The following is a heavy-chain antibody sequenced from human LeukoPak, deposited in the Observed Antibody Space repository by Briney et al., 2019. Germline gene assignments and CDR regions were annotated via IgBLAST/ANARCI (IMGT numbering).Heavy chain of an antibody. V-gene: IGHV3-30*01. CDR3: ARDYRVGCTSDDCYPIDY. CDR2: ISCEGSNQ. CDR1: GFTFSSHA. J-gene: IGHJ4*02. Sequence: GRSLRLACAATGFTFSSHAMHWARQAPGKGLEWVAVISCEGSNQYYADSVRGRFTISRDNSRNTLFLQMNSLRDEDTALYYCARDYRVGCTSDDCYPIDYWGQGTLVTVSS. D-gene: IGHD2-21*02.